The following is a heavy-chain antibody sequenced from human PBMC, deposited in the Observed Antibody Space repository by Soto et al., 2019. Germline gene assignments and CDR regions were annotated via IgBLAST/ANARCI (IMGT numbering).Heavy chain of an antibody. V-gene: IGHV4-59*01. CDR1: GGSIGNYY. CDR3: ARGSRSVTMVRGVTSGYFDY. D-gene: IGHD3-10*01. CDR2: IYSSGST. Sequence: SETLSLTCTVSGGSIGNYYWNWIRQSPGKGLEWIGYIYSSGSTHYNPSLQNRVTISIDTSKNQVSLEVNSVTAADTAVYYCARGSRSVTMVRGVTSGYFDYWGQGTLVTVSS. J-gene: IGHJ4*02.